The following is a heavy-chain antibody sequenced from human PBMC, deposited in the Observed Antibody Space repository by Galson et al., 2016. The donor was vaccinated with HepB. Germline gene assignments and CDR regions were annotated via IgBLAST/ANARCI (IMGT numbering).Heavy chain of an antibody. CDR2: IYQTGTA. V-gene: IGHV4-4*02. D-gene: IGHD1/OR15-1a*01. Sequence: SETLSLTCAVSGATISNDYWWSWVRQSPEKGFEWLGEIYQTGTANYNPSFTRRATIYVDTSKNEISLRLDSVTAADTAVYYCARGTLGTTATMAFDYWGQGTPVSVSS. CDR3: ARGTLGTTATMAFDY. CDR1: GATISNDYW. J-gene: IGHJ4*02.